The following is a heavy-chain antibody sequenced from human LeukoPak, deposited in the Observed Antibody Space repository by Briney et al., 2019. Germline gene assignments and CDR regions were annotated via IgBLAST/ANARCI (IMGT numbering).Heavy chain of an antibody. Sequence: GGSLRLSCAASGFTFSSYRMSWVRQAPGKGLEWVANIKQDGSEKYYVDSVKGRFTISRDNAKNSLYLQMNSLRAEDTAVYYCAGGDYGDYSDYWGQGTLVTVSS. CDR3: AGGDYGDYSDY. J-gene: IGHJ4*02. CDR2: IKQDGSEK. V-gene: IGHV3-7*01. CDR1: GFTFSSYR. D-gene: IGHD4-17*01.